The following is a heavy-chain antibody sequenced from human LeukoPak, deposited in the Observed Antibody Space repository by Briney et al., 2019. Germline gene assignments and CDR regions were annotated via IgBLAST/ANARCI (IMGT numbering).Heavy chain of an antibody. J-gene: IGHJ5*02. CDR3: ARDQRGIYTLSGA. V-gene: IGHV3-23*01. Sequence: GGSLRLSCAASGFTLSSYAMSCVRHAPRKGLEWVSGISGIGGTTYYADSVKGRFIISRDNSKNTLYLQMNSLRAEDTAVYCCARDQRGIYTLSGAWGQGTLVTVSS. CDR2: ISGIGGTT. CDR1: GFTLSSYA. D-gene: IGHD1-1*01.